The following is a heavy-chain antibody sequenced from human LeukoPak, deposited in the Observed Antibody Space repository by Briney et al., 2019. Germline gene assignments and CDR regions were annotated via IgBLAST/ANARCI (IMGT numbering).Heavy chain of an antibody. J-gene: IGHJ4*02. CDR3: ARGASRSLDY. V-gene: IGHV1-8*01. CDR1: GYTFTTYE. CDR2: MNPNSGNT. Sequence: ASVKVSCKASGYTFTTYEIHWVRQATGHGLEWMGWMNPNSGNTGYAQKFHGRVIITRNPSINTAYMELSSLRSDDTAVYYCARGASRSLDYWGQGTLVTVSS.